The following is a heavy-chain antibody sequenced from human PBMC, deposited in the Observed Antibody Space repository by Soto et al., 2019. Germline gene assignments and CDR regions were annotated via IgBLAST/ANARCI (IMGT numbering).Heavy chain of an antibody. CDR2: MTSSGSST. D-gene: IGHD3-22*01. CDR1: GGKSGDFA. CDR3: ARGSRPSGQYYVYFDS. V-gene: IGHV3-23*01. Sequence: AVRSHRHCSRASGGKSGDFAVTWVRQNTKKGLEWVSNMTSSGSSTYYADSVKGRFTISRDNSKNSLYLQMNSLRAEDTAVYYCARGSRPSGQYYVYFDSWGPGTLVTVSS. J-gene: IGHJ4*02.